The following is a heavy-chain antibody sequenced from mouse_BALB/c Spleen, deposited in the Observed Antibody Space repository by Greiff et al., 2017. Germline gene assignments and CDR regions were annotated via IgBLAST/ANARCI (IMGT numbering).Heavy chain of an antibody. CDR1: GYSITSGYY. D-gene: IGHD3-3*01. V-gene: IGHV3-6*02. CDR2: ISYDGSN. Sequence: DVKLQESGPGLVKPSQSLSLTCSVTGYSITSGYYWNWIRQFPGNKLEWMGYISYDGSNNYNPSLKNRISITRDTSKNQFFLKLNSVTTEDTATYYCARVGLDYDGMDYWGQGTSVTVSS. CDR3: ARVGLDYDGMDY. J-gene: IGHJ4*01.